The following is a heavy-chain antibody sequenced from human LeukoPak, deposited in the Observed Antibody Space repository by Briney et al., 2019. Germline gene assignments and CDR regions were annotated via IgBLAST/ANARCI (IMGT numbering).Heavy chain of an antibody. Sequence: GGSLRLSCAASGFTFSSYAMSWVRQAPGKGLEWVSVIYSGGSTYYADSVKGRFTISRDNSKNTLYLQMNSLRAEDTAVYYCARGLKTDYYDSSGYYWNAFDIWGQGTMVTVSS. CDR1: GFTFSSYA. V-gene: IGHV3-53*01. CDR3: ARGLKTDYYDSSGYYWNAFDI. D-gene: IGHD3-22*01. CDR2: IYSGGST. J-gene: IGHJ3*02.